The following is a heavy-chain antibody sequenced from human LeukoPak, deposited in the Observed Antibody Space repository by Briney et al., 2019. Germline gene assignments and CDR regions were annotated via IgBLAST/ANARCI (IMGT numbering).Heavy chain of an antibody. J-gene: IGHJ4*02. CDR3: ARVDTPLQVAVAVPFDY. D-gene: IGHD6-19*01. CDR2: IIPILGIA. CDR1: GGTFSSYA. Sequence: SVKVSCKASGGTFSSYAISWVRQAPGQGLEWMGGIIPILGIANYAQKFQGRVTITADKSTSTAYMELSSLRSEDTALYYCARVDTPLQVAVAVPFDYWGQGTLVTVSS. V-gene: IGHV1-69*04.